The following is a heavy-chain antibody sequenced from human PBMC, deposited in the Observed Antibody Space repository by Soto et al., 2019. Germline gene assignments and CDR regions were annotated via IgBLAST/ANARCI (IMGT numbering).Heavy chain of an antibody. Sequence: SVKVSCKASGGTFSSYAISWVRQAPGQGLEWMRGIIPIFGTANYAQKFQGRVTITADKSTSTAYMELSSLRSEDTAVYYCASDCTDTAMGFDYWGQGTLVTVSS. CDR3: ASDCTDTAMGFDY. CDR2: IIPIFGTA. J-gene: IGHJ4*02. V-gene: IGHV1-69*06. CDR1: GGTFSSYA. D-gene: IGHD5-18*01.